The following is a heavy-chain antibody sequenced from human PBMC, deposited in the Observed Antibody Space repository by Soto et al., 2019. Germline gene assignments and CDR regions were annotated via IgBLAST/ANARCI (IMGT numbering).Heavy chain of an antibody. CDR1: GYTFTSYA. CDR2: INAGNGNI. CDR3: ARARATIAAAAIVDC. J-gene: IGHJ4*02. D-gene: IGHD6-13*01. Sequence: ASVKVSCKASGYTFTSYAMHWVRQAPGQRLEWMGWINAGNGNIKYSQKFQGRITITRDTSASTAYMELSSLRSEDTAVYYCARARATIAAAAIVDCWGQGTLVTVSS. V-gene: IGHV1-3*01.